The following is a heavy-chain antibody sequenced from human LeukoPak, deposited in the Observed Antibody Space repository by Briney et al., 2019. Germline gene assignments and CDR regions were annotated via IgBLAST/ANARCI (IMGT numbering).Heavy chain of an antibody. J-gene: IGHJ4*02. CDR3: AKRGSDYSDYAAKYFDY. V-gene: IGHV3-23*01. CDR2: ISGSGGST. CDR1: GFTFSSYA. D-gene: IGHD4-11*01. Sequence: GGSLRLSCAASGFTFSSYAMSWVRQAPGKGLEWVSAISGSGGSTYYADSVKGRFTISRDNSKNTLHLQMNSLRAEDTAVYYCAKRGSDYSDYAAKYFDYWGQGTLVTVSS.